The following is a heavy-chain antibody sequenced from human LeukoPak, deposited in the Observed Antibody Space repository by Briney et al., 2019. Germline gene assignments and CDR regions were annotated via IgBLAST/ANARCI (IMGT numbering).Heavy chain of an antibody. CDR2: INPNSGGT. Sequence: GASVKVSCKASGYTFTGYYMHWVRQAPGQGLEWMGWINPNSGGTNYAQKFQGRVTMTRDMSTSTVYMELSSLRSEDTAVYYCARDQFPWEESPRNAFDIWGQGTMVTVSS. CDR1: GYTFTGYY. V-gene: IGHV1-2*02. J-gene: IGHJ3*02. CDR3: ARDQFPWEESPRNAFDI. D-gene: IGHD1-26*01.